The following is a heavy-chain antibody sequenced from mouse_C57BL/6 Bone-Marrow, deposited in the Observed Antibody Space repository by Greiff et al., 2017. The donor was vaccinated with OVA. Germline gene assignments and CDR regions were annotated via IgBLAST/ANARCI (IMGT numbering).Heavy chain of an antibody. CDR3: ARMYGYDGGGYAMDY. CDR2: ISSGSSTI. CDR1: GFTFSDYG. D-gene: IGHD2-2*01. V-gene: IGHV5-17*01. J-gene: IGHJ4*01. Sequence: DVMLVESGGGLVKPGGSLKLSCAASGFTFSDYGMHWVRQAPEKGLEWVAYISSGSSTIYYADTVKGRFTISRDNAKNTLFLQMTSLRSEDTAMYYCARMYGYDGGGYAMDYWGQGTSVTVSS.